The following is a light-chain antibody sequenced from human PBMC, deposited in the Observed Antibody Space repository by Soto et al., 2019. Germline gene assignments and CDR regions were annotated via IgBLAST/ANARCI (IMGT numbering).Light chain of an antibody. CDR2: DAS. Sequence: DIQMTQSPSTLSASVGDRVTITCRASQSISSWLAWYQQKPGKAPKLLIYDASSLESGVPSRFSGSGSGTEFTLTISSLQPDDFATYYCQQYNSYPITVGQGTRREIK. J-gene: IGKJ5*01. CDR1: QSISSW. CDR3: QQYNSYPIT. V-gene: IGKV1-5*01.